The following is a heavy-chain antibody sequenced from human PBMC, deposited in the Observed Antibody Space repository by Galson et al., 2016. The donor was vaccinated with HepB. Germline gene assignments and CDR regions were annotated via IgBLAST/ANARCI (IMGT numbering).Heavy chain of an antibody. CDR1: GYTFSSYY. J-gene: IGHJ4*02. CDR2: ISPIDGSS. Sequence: SVKVSCKASGYTFSSYYMHWVRQAPGQGLEWMGIISPIDGSSSSTRKFQARLTMTRDTSTSTVHMELTSLTSEDTAVYYCALELGSYWGQGTLVTVSS. CDR3: ALELGSY. D-gene: IGHD1-7*01. V-gene: IGHV1-46*01.